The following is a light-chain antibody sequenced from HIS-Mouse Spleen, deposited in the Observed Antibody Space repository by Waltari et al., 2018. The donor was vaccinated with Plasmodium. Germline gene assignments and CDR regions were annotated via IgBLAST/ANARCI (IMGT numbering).Light chain of an antibody. Sequence: DIQMTQSPSSLPASVGERVTITCQASQDMRNYLIWYQQKPGKAPKLLIYDAANLETGVPSRFSGSGSGTDFTFTISSLQPEDIATYYCHQYDNLPPAFPFGPGTKVDIK. J-gene: IGKJ3*01. CDR2: DAA. CDR3: HQYDNLPPAFP. V-gene: IGKV1-33*01. CDR1: QDMRNY.